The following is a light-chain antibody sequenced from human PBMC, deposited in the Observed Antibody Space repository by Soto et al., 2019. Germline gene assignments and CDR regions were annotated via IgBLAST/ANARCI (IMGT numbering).Light chain of an antibody. CDR3: SSYTTSSTWV. Sequence: QSVLTQPASVSGSPGQSITISCSGTSTDVGAYNYVSWYQQHPGKAPKLVISDVNNRPSGVSKRFSGSKSGSTASLTISGHQAEDEADYYWSSYTTSSTWVFGGGTKLTVL. CDR2: DVN. CDR1: STDVGAYNY. J-gene: IGLJ3*02. V-gene: IGLV2-14*03.